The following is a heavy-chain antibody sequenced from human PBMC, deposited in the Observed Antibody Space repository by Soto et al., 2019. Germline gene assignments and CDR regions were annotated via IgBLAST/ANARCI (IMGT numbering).Heavy chain of an antibody. CDR1: GYNFTSQY. V-gene: IGHV1-46*01. Sequence: QVQLVQSGAEVKEPGASVKVSCKASGYNFTSQYMHWVRQAPGQGLEWMAIINPSGNSTSYSQKFQGRLTVTRDTPTGTVYMELSSLRSDDSAVYFCASPRLGYCCGTCSGWGYFDYWGQGTLVTVS. CDR2: INPSGNST. D-gene: IGHD2-2*01. CDR3: ASPRLGYCCGTCSGWGYFDY. J-gene: IGHJ4*02.